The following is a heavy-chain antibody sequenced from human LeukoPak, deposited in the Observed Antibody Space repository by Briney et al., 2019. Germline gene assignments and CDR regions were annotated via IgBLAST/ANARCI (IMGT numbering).Heavy chain of an antibody. D-gene: IGHD2-2*03. CDR2: ISPSSGYT. CDR1: GFTFSDYY. CDR3: ARVDPKAPGDYS. J-gene: IGHJ4*02. V-gene: IGHV3-11*06. Sequence: GGSLRLSCAASGFTFSDYYVTWIRQAPGKGLEWVSYISPSSGYTNYADSVKGRFTISRDNAKNTLYVQMNNLRAEDTAVYYCARVDPKAPGDYSWGRGTLVTVSS.